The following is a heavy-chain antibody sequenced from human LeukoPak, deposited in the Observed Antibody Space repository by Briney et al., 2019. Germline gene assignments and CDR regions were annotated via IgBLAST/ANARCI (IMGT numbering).Heavy chain of an antibody. V-gene: IGHV3-23*01. J-gene: IGHJ6*02. CDR3: ARDTPLPSSYYDFWSGYDYYYYYGMDV. D-gene: IGHD3-3*01. Sequence: GGSLRLSCVASGFTFNNFAMSWVRQAPGKGLEWVSTLSGSGRGTNYADSVKGRFIISRDNSKKTLSLQMSSLRAEDTAVYYCARDTPLPSSYYDFWSGYDYYYYYGMDVWGQGTTVTVSS. CDR1: GFTFNNFA. CDR2: LSGSGRGT.